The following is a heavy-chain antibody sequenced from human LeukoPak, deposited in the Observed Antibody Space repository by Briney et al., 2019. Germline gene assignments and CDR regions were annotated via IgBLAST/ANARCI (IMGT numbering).Heavy chain of an antibody. Sequence: PVKVSCKASGGTFSSYAISWVRQAPGQGLEWMGGIIPIFGTANYAQKFQGRVTITADESTSTAYMELSSLRSEDTAVYYCASLKNYYDSSSYLVTDAFDIWGQGTMVTVSS. D-gene: IGHD3-22*01. CDR2: IIPIFGTA. CDR3: ASLKNYYDSSSYLVTDAFDI. V-gene: IGHV1-69*13. CDR1: GGTFSSYA. J-gene: IGHJ3*02.